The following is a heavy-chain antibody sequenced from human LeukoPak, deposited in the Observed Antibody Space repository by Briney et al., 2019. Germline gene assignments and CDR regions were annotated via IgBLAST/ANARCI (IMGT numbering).Heavy chain of an antibody. CDR3: ARGRYCSGGSRLGGKWFDP. V-gene: IGHV4-34*01. D-gene: IGHD2-15*01. Sequence: SETLSLTCAVYGGSFSGYYWSWIRQPPGKGLEWIGEINHSGSTNYNPSLKSRVTISVDTSKNQFSLKLSSVTAADTAVYYCARGRYCSGGSRLGGKWFDPWGQGTLVTVSS. CDR2: INHSGST. CDR1: GGSFSGYY. J-gene: IGHJ5*02.